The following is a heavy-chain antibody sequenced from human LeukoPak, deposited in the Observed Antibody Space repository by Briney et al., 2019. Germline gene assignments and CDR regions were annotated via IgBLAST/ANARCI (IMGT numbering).Heavy chain of an antibody. J-gene: IGHJ4*02. CDR2: IWYDGSNK. V-gene: IGHV3-33*06. Sequence: QPGRSLRLSCAASGFTFSSYGMHWVRQAPGKGLEWVAVIWYDGSNKYYADSVKGRFTISRDNSKNTLYLQMNSLRAEDTAVYYCAKEGLVVPAAISSPRWYYFDYWGQGTLVTVSS. D-gene: IGHD2-2*01. CDR1: GFTFSSYG. CDR3: AKEGLVVPAAISSPRWYYFDY.